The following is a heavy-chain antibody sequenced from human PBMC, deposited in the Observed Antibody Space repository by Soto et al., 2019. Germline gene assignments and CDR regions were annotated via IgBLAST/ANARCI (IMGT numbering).Heavy chain of an antibody. V-gene: IGHV4-4*02. CDR1: GGSISNSNW. CDR3: ARCGDYGDDAVY. CDR2: IYHSGST. D-gene: IGHD4-17*01. Sequence: QVQLQESGPGLVKPSGTLSLTCAVSGGSISNSNWWSWVRQPPGKGLEWIGEIYHSGSTNYNPSLMIRVTISVDKSKNQSALKLGSVTAADADVYFCARCGDYGDDAVYWGQGTLVTV. J-gene: IGHJ4*02.